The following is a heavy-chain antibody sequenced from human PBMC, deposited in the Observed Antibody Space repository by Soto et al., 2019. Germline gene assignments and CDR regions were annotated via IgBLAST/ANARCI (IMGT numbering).Heavy chain of an antibody. J-gene: IGHJ6*02. Sequence: GGSLRLSFAASGFTFSSYCMHWVRQAPGKGLEWVAVISYDGSNKYYADSVKGRFTISRDNSKNTLYLQTNSLRAEDTAVYYCAKDLGYSSGWPYSYYGMDVWGQGTTVTVSS. V-gene: IGHV3-30*18. CDR3: AKDLGYSSGWPYSYYGMDV. D-gene: IGHD6-19*01. CDR1: GFTFSSYC. CDR2: ISYDGSNK.